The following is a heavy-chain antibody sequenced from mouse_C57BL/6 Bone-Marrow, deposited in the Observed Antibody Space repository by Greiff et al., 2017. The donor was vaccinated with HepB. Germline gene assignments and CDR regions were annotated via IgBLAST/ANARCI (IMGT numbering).Heavy chain of an antibody. CDR2: IDPSDSYI. V-gene: IGHV1-69*01. J-gene: IGHJ4*01. D-gene: IGHD2-4*01. CDR1: GYTFTSYW. CDR3: ARFYYDPYYYAMDY. Sequence: QVQLQQSGAELVMPGASVKLSCKASGYTFTSYWMHWVKQRPGQGLEWIGEIDPSDSYINYNQKFKGKSTLTVDKSSSTAYMQLSSLTSEDSAVYYCARFYYDPYYYAMDYWGQGTAVTVSS.